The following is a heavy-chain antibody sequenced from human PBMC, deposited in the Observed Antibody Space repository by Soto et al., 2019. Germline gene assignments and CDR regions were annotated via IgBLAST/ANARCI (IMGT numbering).Heavy chain of an antibody. J-gene: IGHJ3*02. D-gene: IGHD3-22*01. CDR1: GYTFSNYW. CDR2: IYPADSDT. Sequence: GESLKISCEGSGYTFSNYWVGWVRQMPGKGLEWMGIIYPADSDTRYSPSFQGQVTISADKSISTAYLQWSSQKASDTAMYFCARQMDYYYDSSGYYFRSFDIWGQGTMVTVSS. V-gene: IGHV5-51*01. CDR3: ARQMDYYYDSSGYYFRSFDI.